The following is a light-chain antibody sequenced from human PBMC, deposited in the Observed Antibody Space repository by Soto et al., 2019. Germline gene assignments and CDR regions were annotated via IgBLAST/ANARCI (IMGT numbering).Light chain of an antibody. Sequence: DIQMTQSPSSVSASVGDRVTITCRASQSISSWLAWYQQNPGTVPKLLIYAASSLQSGFPSRFSGSGAGTEFTLTISSLQPEDFGTYYCQQGDSFPITFGQGTRLEIK. J-gene: IGKJ5*01. CDR3: QQGDSFPIT. V-gene: IGKV1-12*01. CDR2: AAS. CDR1: QSISSW.